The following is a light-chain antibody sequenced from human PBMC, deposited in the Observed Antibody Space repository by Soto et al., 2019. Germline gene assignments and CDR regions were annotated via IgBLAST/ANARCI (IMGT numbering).Light chain of an antibody. CDR3: QQLNTYPVT. CDR2: AAS. V-gene: IGKV1-9*01. J-gene: IGKJ4*01. Sequence: IQLTQSPSSLSASVGDSVTITCRASQGVSRYLSWYQQKPGRAPILLISAASTLQSGVPARFSGSGSGTDFTLSITSLQPEDFATYYGQQLNTYPVTFGGGTKVEIK. CDR1: QGVSRY.